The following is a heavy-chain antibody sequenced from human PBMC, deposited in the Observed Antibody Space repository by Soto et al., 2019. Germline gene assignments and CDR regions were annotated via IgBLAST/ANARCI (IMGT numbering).Heavy chain of an antibody. CDR3: ARAAVGDGYHGAFDI. V-gene: IGHV4-59*01. CDR1: GGSISPYY. CDR2: IYYSGST. Sequence: SETLSLTCTVSGGSISPYYWSWIRQPPGKGLEWIGYIYYSGSTSYNPSLRSRVTISVDTSRSQFSLSLGSVTAAATAVYYCARAAVGDGYHGAFDIWGQGTEVTVSS. D-gene: IGHD5-12*01. J-gene: IGHJ3*02.